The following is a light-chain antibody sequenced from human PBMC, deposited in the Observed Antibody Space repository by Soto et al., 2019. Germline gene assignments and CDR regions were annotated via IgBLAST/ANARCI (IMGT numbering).Light chain of an antibody. CDR2: KAS. CDR3: QHYNSYSAA. Sequence: DIQMTQYPSTLSGSVGDRITITCGASQTISSWLAWYQQKPGKAPKLLIYKASTLKSGVPSRFSGSGSGTEFTLTISSLQPHDFATYYCQHYNSYSAAFGQGTKV. V-gene: IGKV1-5*03. J-gene: IGKJ1*01. CDR1: QTISSW.